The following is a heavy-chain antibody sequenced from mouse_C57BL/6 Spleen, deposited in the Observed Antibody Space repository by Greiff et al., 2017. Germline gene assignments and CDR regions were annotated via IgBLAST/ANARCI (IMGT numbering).Heavy chain of an antibody. J-gene: IGHJ2*01. CDR2: INPSNGGT. CDR3: AYGSSYGY. Sequence: QVQLQQPGTELVKPGASVKLSCTGQGLEWIGNINPSNGGTNYNEKFKSKATLTVDKSSSTAYMQLSSLTSEDSAVYYCAYGSSYGYWGQGTTLTVSS. V-gene: IGHV1-53*01. D-gene: IGHD1-1*01.